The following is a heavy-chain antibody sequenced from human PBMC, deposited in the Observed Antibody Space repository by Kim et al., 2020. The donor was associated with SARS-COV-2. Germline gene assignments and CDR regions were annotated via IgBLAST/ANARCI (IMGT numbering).Heavy chain of an antibody. CDR3: ARSWLIVGATGAYDAFDI. Sequence: KCRFTISRDNSKNTRYLQMNSLRAEETAVYYCARSWLIVGATGAYDAFDIWGQGTMVTVSS. J-gene: IGHJ3*02. D-gene: IGHD1-26*01. V-gene: IGHV3-30*07.